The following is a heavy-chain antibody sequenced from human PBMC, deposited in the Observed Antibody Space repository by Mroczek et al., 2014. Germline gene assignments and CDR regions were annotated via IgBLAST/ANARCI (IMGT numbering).Heavy chain of an antibody. CDR2: INHSGST. CDR1: GGSFSGYY. V-gene: IGHV4-34*01. J-gene: IGHJ4*02. D-gene: IGHD3-3*01. Sequence: QVQLQESGAGXLKPSETLSLTCAVYGGSFSGYYWSWIRQPPGKGLEWIGEINHSGSTNYNPSLKSRVTISVDTSKNQFSLKLSSVTAADTAVYYCASGRKLFYDFWSGYYTFDYWGQGTLVTVSS. CDR3: ASGRKLFYDFWSGYYTFDY.